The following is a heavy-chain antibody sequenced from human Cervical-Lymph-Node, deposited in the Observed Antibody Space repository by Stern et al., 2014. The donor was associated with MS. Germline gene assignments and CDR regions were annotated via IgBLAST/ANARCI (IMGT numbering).Heavy chain of an antibody. CDR3: ARDRLDGDYVYYYGLDV. J-gene: IGHJ6*02. V-gene: IGHV3-30*04. CDR1: GFTFSRYA. Sequence: VQLVESGGGVVRPGRALRLSCATSGFTFSRYAVLWVRQAPGKRLERGAAISYDGSNKFYGDSVKGRFTISRDNSKNTLFLQMNNLRPEDSGVYHCARDRLDGDYVYYYGLDVWGQGTTVTVSS. CDR2: ISYDGSNK. D-gene: IGHD4-17*01.